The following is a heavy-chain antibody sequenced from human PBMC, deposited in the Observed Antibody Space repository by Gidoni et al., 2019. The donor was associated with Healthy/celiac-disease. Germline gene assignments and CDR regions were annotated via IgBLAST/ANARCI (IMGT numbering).Heavy chain of an antibody. CDR3: ARERTSLRRGLLYGMDV. D-gene: IGHD2-8*01. J-gene: IGHJ6*02. V-gene: IGHV3-33*01. CDR2: IWYDGSNK. CDR1: GFTFSSYG. Sequence: QVQLVESGGGVVQPGRSLRLSCAASGFTFSSYGMHWVRQAPGKGLEGVAVIWYDGSNKYYADSVKGRFTISRDNSKNTLYLQMNSLRAEDTAVYYCARERTSLRRGLLYGMDVWGQGTTVTVSS.